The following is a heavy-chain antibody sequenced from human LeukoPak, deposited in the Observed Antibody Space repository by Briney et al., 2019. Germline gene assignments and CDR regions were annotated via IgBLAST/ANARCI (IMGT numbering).Heavy chain of an antibody. CDR3: ARGPLMRAFDI. J-gene: IGHJ3*02. CDR2: IYYSGST. Sequence: SETLSLTCTVSGGSISSSSYYWGWIRQPPGKGLEWIGYIYYSGSTNYNPSLKSRVTISVDTSKNQFSLKLSSVTAADTAVYYCARGPLMRAFDIWGQGTMVTVSS. V-gene: IGHV4-61*05. CDR1: GGSISSSSYY. D-gene: IGHD2-8*01.